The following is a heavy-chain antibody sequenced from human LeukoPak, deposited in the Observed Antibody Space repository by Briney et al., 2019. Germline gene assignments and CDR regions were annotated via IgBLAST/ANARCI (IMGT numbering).Heavy chain of an antibody. V-gene: IGHV4-59*01. CDR1: GGSISSYY. J-gene: IGHJ3*02. CDR2: IYYSGST. D-gene: IGHD3-22*01. Sequence: SETLSLTCTVSGGSISSYYWSWIRQPPGKGLEWIGYIYYSGSTNYNPSLKSRVTISVDTSKNRFSLKLSSVTAADTAVYYCARVRTGEDYYDSSGYYYDAFDIWGQGTMVTVSS. CDR3: ARVRTGEDYYDSSGYYYDAFDI.